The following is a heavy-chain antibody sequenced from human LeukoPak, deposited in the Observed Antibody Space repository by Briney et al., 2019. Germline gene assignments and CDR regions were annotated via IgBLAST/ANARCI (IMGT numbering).Heavy chain of an antibody. Sequence: GGSLRLSCAASGFTFSSYGMHWVRQAPGKGLEWVAVISYDGSNKYYADSVKGRFTISRDNSKNTLYLQVNSLRAEDTAVYYCAKDRTAMVWADAFDIWGQGTMVTVSS. D-gene: IGHD5-18*01. CDR3: AKDRTAMVWADAFDI. CDR1: GFTFSSYG. J-gene: IGHJ3*02. V-gene: IGHV3-30*18. CDR2: ISYDGSNK.